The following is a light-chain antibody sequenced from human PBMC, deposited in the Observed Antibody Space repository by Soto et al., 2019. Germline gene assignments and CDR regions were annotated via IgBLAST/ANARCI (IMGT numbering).Light chain of an antibody. CDR3: NSYTTSSTFV. CDR1: SSDVGGFNY. V-gene: IGLV2-14*01. Sequence: QSALTQPASVSGCPGQSITISCTGTSSDVGGFNYVSWYQQHPGKAPKLVIYGVFNRPSGVSNRFSGSRSGNTASLTISGLQAEDEAEYYCNSYTTSSTFVFGTGTKVTVL. CDR2: GVF. J-gene: IGLJ1*01.